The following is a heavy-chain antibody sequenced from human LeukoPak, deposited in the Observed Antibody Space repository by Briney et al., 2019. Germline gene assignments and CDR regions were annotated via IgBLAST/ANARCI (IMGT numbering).Heavy chain of an antibody. D-gene: IGHD6-19*01. CDR1: GFTFDDYA. CDR3: AKDERLDSSGSQEGYHYYMDV. J-gene: IGHJ6*03. V-gene: IGHV3-43D*04. Sequence: PGGFLRLSCAASGFTFDDYAMHWVRQAPGKGLEWVSLISWDGGSTYYADSVKGRFTISRDNSKNSLYLQMNSLRAEDTALYYCAKDERLDSSGSQEGYHYYMDVWGKGTTVTVSS. CDR2: ISWDGGST.